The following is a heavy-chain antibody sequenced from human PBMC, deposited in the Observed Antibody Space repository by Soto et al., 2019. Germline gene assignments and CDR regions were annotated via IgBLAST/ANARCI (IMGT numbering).Heavy chain of an antibody. CDR3: ARDLGVGIDY. J-gene: IGHJ4*02. Sequence: PSETLSLTCTVSGGSISSYYWSWIRQPPGKGLEWIGYIYYSGSTNYNPSLKSRVTISVDTSKNQFSLKLSSVTAADTAVYYCARDLGVGIDYWGQGTLVTASS. CDR2: IYYSGST. D-gene: IGHD3-3*01. V-gene: IGHV4-59*01. CDR1: GGSISSYY.